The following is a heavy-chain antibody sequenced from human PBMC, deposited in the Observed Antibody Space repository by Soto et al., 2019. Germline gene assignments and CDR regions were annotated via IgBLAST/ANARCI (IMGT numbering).Heavy chain of an antibody. V-gene: IGHV3-21*01. CDR3: ARANAGTFDFASVYTYAFDY. CDR2: ISSSRSYV. J-gene: IGHJ4*02. D-gene: IGHD3-3*01. Sequence: EALSLSSAVSGFICGTYGRSWVIQSPGKGLEWVSSISSSRSYVYYADSVGGRFTISRDNAKELLFLQMNSLRAEDTAVYYCARANAGTFDFASVYTYAFDYWGPGTQVTVSS. CDR1: GFICGTYG.